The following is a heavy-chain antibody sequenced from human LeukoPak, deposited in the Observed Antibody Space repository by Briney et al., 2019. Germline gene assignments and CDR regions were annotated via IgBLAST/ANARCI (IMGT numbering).Heavy chain of an antibody. V-gene: IGHV3-21*01. D-gene: IGHD3-3*01. J-gene: IGHJ4*02. CDR2: ISSSSSYI. CDR1: GFTFSSYS. Sequence: PGGSLRLSCAASGFTFSSYSMNWVRQAPGKGLEWVSSISSSSSYIYYADSVKGRFTISRDNAKNSLYLQMNSLRAEDTAVYYCARNGGLRCLFILYYFDYWGQGTLVTVS. CDR3: ARNGGLRCLFILYYFDY.